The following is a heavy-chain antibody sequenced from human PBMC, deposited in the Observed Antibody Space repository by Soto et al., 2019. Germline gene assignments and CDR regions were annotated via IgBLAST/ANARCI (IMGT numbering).Heavy chain of an antibody. CDR2: IYYSGST. CDR3: ARTDRPSTPYGGTPYYFDY. Sequence: QVQLQESGPGLVKPSETLSLTCTVSGGSVSSGSYYWSWIRQPPGKGLEWIGYIYYSGSTNYNPSLQRRVTLPVATSTNRSSLKLSSVTAAGTAGYYCARTDRPSTPYGGTPYYFDYWGQGTLVTVSS. D-gene: IGHD4-17*01. V-gene: IGHV4-61*01. J-gene: IGHJ4*02. CDR1: GGSVSSGSYY.